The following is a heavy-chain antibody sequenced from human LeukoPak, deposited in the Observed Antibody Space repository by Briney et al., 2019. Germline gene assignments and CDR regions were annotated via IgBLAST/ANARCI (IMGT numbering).Heavy chain of an antibody. J-gene: IGHJ4*02. CDR2: INTNTGNP. D-gene: IGHD3-3*01. V-gene: IGHV7-4-1*02. CDR3: ARVEVTIFGVVIPLDY. Sequence: GASVKVSCKASGYTFTSYAMNWVRQAPGQGLEWMGWINTNTGNPTYAQGFTGRFVFSLDTSVSTAYLQISSLKAGDTAVYYCARVEVTIFGVVIPLDYWGQGTLVTVSS. CDR1: GYTFTSYA.